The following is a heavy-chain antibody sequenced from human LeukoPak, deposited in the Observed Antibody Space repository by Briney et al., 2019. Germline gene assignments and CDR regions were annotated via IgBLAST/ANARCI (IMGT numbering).Heavy chain of an antibody. V-gene: IGHV4-61*02. Sequence: SETLSLTCTVSGGSISSGSYYWSWIRQPAGKGLEWIGRIYTSGSTNYNPSLKSRVTISVDTSKNQFSLKLSSVTAADTAVYYCARAQLPYCGGDCYSGRFDPWGQGTLVTVSS. J-gene: IGHJ5*02. CDR1: GGSISSGSYY. D-gene: IGHD2-21*02. CDR2: IYTSGST. CDR3: ARAQLPYCGGDCYSGRFDP.